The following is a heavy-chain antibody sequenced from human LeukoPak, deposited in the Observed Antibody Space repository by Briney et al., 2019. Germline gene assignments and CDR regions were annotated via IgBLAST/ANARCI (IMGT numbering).Heavy chain of an antibody. D-gene: IGHD3-16*01. CDR1: GGTFSSYA. V-gene: IGHV1-69*05. CDR2: IIPIFGTA. Sequence: SVKVSCKASGGTFSSYAISWVRQAPGQGLEWMGGIIPIFGTANYAQKFQGRVTTTTDESTSTAYMELSSLRSEDTAVYYCALGSYVSWYFDLWGRGTLVTVSS. CDR3: ALGSYVSWYFDL. J-gene: IGHJ2*01.